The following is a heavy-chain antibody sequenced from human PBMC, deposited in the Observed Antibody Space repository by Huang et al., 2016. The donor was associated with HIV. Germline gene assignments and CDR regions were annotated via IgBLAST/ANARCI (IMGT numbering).Heavy chain of an antibody. D-gene: IGHD3-22*01. CDR2: IIPSIGTG. V-gene: IGHV1-69*01. CDR3: ATVDYYDTSGPQRGYFDN. J-gene: IGHJ4*02. Sequence: QVQLVQSGAEVKKPGSSVKVSCKASGGSFRNFAIGWVRQAPGQGLEWMGAIIPSIGTGNYAREYQGSDTITAEESTSAADMELGSLRAEDTAVYYCATVDYYDTSGPQRGYFDNWGQGTLVTVSS. CDR1: GGSFRNFA.